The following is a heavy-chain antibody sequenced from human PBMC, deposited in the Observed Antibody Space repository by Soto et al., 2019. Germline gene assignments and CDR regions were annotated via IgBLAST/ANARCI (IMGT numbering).Heavy chain of an antibody. Sequence: EVQLVESGGGLIQPGGSLRLSCAASGLTFSDYWMHWVRQAPGKELVWVARVNHDGSGTAYADSVKGRFIVSRDNAKNTLHLQMNSLRVEDTAVYYCVRELNFPYTGDYRGWFDAGGQGTPVTVSS. J-gene: IGHJ5*02. CDR1: GLTFSDYW. D-gene: IGHD4-17*01. CDR3: VRELNFPYTGDYRGWFDA. CDR2: VNHDGSGT. V-gene: IGHV3-74*01.